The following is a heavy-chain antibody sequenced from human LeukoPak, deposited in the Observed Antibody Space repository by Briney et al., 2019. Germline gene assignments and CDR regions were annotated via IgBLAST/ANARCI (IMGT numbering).Heavy chain of an antibody. V-gene: IGHV4-34*01. CDR2: INHSGST. J-gene: IGHJ4*02. CDR3: ARGKRIAAAGRVFDY. D-gene: IGHD6-13*01. CDR1: GGSFSGYY. Sequence: SETLSLTCAVYGGSFSGYYWSWIRQPPGKGLEWIGEINHSGSTNYNPSLKSRVTISVDTSKNQCSLKLSSVTAADTAVYYCARGKRIAAAGRVFDYWGQGTLVTVSS.